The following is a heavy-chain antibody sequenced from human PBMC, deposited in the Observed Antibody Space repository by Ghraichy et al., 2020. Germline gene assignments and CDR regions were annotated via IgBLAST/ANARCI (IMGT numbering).Heavy chain of an antibody. CDR3: ARDRLITMIVVQPYYFDY. CDR1: GFTFSSYA. CDR2: ISYDGSNK. D-gene: IGHD3-22*01. V-gene: IGHV3-30*04. J-gene: IGHJ4*02. Sequence: GESLNISCAASGFTFSSYAMHWVRQAPGKGLEWVAVISYDGSNKYYADSVKGRFTISRDNSKNTLYLQMNSLRAEDTAVYYCARDRLITMIVVQPYYFDYWGQGTLVTVSS.